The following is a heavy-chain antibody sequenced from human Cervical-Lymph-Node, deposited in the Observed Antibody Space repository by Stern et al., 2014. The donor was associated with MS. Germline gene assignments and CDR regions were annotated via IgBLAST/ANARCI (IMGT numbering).Heavy chain of an antibody. D-gene: IGHD3-3*01. CDR2: ISYRGNT. CDR3: ARVTEFLRFFYPDY. V-gene: IGHV4-31*11. J-gene: IGHJ4*02. Sequence: QVQLVQSGPGLVKPSQTLSLTCAVSGGSVSSGSRYWSWIRQHPGKGLEWIGYISYRGNTYYSPSLQSRLTISMDTSKNQFSLKLRSVTVADTAIYYCARVTEFLRFFYPDYWGQGTLVTVSS. CDR1: GGSVSSGSRY.